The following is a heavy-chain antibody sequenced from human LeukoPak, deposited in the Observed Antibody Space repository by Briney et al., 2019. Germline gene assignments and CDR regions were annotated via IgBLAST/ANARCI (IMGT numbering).Heavy chain of an antibody. V-gene: IGHV3-48*03. Sequence: GGSLRLSCAASGFTFSSYEMNWVRQAPGKGLEWVSYISSSGSTIYYADSVKGRFTISRDNAKNSLYLQMNSLRAEETAVYYCARGVGATTDNYLDYWGQGTLVTVSS. D-gene: IGHD1-26*01. CDR2: ISSSGSTI. J-gene: IGHJ4*02. CDR3: ARGVGATTDNYLDY. CDR1: GFTFSSYE.